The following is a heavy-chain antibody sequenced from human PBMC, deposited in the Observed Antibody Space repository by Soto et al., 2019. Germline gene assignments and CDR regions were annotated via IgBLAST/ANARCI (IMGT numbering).Heavy chain of an antibody. D-gene: IGHD3-3*01. J-gene: IGHJ6*02. Sequence: GASVKVSCKASGYTFTNFGISWVRQAPGQGLEWMGWISAYNGNTNYAQKFQGRVTMTTDTSTSTAYMELRSLRSDDTAMYYCARVEKGGLGVVPRYYYYGMDVWGQGTTVTVSS. CDR2: ISAYNGNT. CDR3: ARVEKGGLGVVPRYYYYGMDV. CDR1: GYTFTNFG. V-gene: IGHV1-18*01.